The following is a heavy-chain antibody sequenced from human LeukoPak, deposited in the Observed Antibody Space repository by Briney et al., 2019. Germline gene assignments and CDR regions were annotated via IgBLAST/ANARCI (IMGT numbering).Heavy chain of an antibody. V-gene: IGHV3-23*01. CDR3: AKERGHSKPFDY. CDR2: IGDSGDAT. CDR1: GFIFSNYG. J-gene: IGHJ4*02. Sequence: PGGSLRLSCEVSGFIFSNYGMNWVRQAPGKGLEWVSAIGDSGDATYYADSVKGRFTISGDNSKSTLYLQMNNLRAEDTALYYCAKERGHSKPFDYWGQGTLVTVSS. D-gene: IGHD4-23*01.